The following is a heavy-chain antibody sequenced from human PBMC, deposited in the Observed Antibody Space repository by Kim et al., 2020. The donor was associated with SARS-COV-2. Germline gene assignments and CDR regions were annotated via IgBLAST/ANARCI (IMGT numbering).Heavy chain of an antibody. J-gene: IGHJ3*02. V-gene: IGHV3-30*18. D-gene: IGHD2-2*02. Sequence: GGSLRLSCAASGFTFSSYGMHWVRQAPGKGLEWVAVISYDGSNKYYADSVKGRFTISRDNSKNTLYLQMNSLRAEDTAVYYCAKDLCSSTSCYTFGVTGRGRTGAFDIWGQGTMVTVSS. CDR1: GFTFSSYG. CDR2: ISYDGSNK. CDR3: AKDLCSSTSCYTFGVTGRGRTGAFDI.